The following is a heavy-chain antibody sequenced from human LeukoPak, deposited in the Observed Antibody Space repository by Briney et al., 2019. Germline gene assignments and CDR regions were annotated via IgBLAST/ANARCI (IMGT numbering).Heavy chain of an antibody. D-gene: IGHD5-12*01. CDR3: AKDSGYDIIDY. J-gene: IGHJ4*02. V-gene: IGHV3-23*01. CDR2: ISGSGGTT. CDR1: GFTFSSYA. Sequence: GGSLRLSCAASGFTFSSYAMTWVRQAPGKGLEWVSAISGSGGTTDYADSVKGRSTISRDNSKNSLYLQMNSLRAEDTAVYYCAKDSGYDIIDYWGQGTLVTVSS.